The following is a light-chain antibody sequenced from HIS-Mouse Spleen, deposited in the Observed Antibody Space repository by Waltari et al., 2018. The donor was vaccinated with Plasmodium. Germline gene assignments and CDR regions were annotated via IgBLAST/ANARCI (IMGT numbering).Light chain of an antibody. Sequence: IVLTQSPATLSLSPGERATLSCRASQIVSSYLAWYQQKPGQAPRLLIYDASNRATGIPARFSGSGSGTDFTLTISSLEPEDFAVYYCQQRSNWPLYTFGQGTKLEIK. J-gene: IGKJ2*01. CDR1: QIVSSY. V-gene: IGKV3-11*01. CDR3: QQRSNWPLYT. CDR2: DAS.